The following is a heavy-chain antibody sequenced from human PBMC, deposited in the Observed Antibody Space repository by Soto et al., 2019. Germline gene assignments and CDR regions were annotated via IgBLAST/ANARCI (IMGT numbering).Heavy chain of an antibody. CDR3: AKDRRDIVVVVAASPFDP. V-gene: IGHV3-23*01. Sequence: GGSLRLSCAASGFTFSSYAMSWARQAPGKGLEWVSAISGSGGSTYYADSVKGRFTISRDNSKNTLYLQMNSLRAEDTAVYYCAKDRRDIVVVVAASPFDPWGQGTLVTVSS. CDR2: ISGSGGST. J-gene: IGHJ5*02. CDR1: GFTFSSYA. D-gene: IGHD2-15*01.